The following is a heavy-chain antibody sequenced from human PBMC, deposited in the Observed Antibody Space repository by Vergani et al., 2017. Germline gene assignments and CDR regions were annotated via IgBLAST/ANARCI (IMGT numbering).Heavy chain of an antibody. CDR2: INIGGRT. D-gene: IGHD4-17*01. V-gene: IGHV3-66*02. Sequence: VQLVESGGGVVQPGGSLRLSCAASSFSVSSHYMTWVRQAPGKGLEWVSTINIGGRTSYADSVKGRLTLTRDDSQNTLHLQMNSLRPEDTAVYYCARGMTTETTDLDGFDIWGQGTMVSVSS. CDR3: ARGMTTETTDLDGFDI. J-gene: IGHJ3*02. CDR1: SFSVSSHY.